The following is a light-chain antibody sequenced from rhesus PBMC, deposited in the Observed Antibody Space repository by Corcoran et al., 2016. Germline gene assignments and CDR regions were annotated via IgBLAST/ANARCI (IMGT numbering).Light chain of an antibody. CDR2: KAS. V-gene: IGKV1-21*01. J-gene: IGKJ1*01. Sequence: DIQMTQSPSSLSASVGDRVTITCRASQGISSWLAWYQQKPGKAPKLLIYKASRLQSGVPSRFSGSGSGTAFTLTISSLQPEDFATYYWQQYNSAPPTFDQGTKVEIK. CDR1: QGISSW. CDR3: QQYNSAPPT.